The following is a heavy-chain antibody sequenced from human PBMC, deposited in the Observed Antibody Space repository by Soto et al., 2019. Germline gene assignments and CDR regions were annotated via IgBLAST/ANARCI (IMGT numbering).Heavy chain of an antibody. CDR2: IYYSGST. CDR1: GGSISGGGCC. V-gene: IGHV4-31*03. CDR3: ARSVSP. J-gene: IGHJ5*02. Sequence: PSETLSLTCTVSGGSISGGGCCWSWIRQHPGKGLEWIGYIYYSGSTYYNPSLKSRVTISVDTSKNQFSLKLSSVTAADTAIYYCARSVSPWGQGTLVTVSS.